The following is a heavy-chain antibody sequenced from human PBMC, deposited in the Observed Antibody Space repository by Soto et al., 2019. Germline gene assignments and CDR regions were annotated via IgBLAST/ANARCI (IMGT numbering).Heavy chain of an antibody. V-gene: IGHV3-21*01. CDR1: GFTFSSYS. D-gene: IGHD5-18*01. CDR3: VRDRVVDIAMVGAFDI. J-gene: IGHJ3*02. Sequence: GGSLRLSCAASGFTFSSYSMNWVRQAPGKGLEWVSSISSSSSYIYYADSVKGRFTISRDNAKNSLYLQMNILRAEDTDVYYCVRDRVVDIAMVGAFDIWGQGTMVTVSS. CDR2: ISSSSSYI.